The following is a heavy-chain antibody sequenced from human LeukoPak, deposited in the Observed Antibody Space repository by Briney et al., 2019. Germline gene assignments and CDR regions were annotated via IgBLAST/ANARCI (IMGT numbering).Heavy chain of an antibody. D-gene: IGHD3-10*01. CDR1: GFTFSSFA. Sequence: GGSLRLSCAASGFTFSSFAMYWVRQAPGKGLEWVSAISGSGRTTYYAASVKGRFTISRDESKNTLYLQMNSLRVEDTAVYYCTKGKRNTGFDYWGQGTLVTVSS. V-gene: IGHV3-23*01. CDR3: TKGKRNTGFDY. J-gene: IGHJ4*02. CDR2: ISGSGRTT.